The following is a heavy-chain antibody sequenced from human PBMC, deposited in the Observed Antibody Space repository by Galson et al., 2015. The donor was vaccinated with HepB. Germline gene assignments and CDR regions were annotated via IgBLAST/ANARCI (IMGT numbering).Heavy chain of an antibody. Sequence: SVKVSCKASGYFFTGYYIHWVRQAPGQGLEWMGRINPNTGGTNYAQKFQGRVTMTRDTSIDTAYMDLGRLRSDDTAVYYCARVPLGYCSGGNCYFDYWGQGSLVTVSS. D-gene: IGHD2-15*01. CDR1: GYFFTGYY. CDR3: ARVPLGYCSGGNCYFDY. V-gene: IGHV1-2*06. CDR2: INPNTGGT. J-gene: IGHJ4*02.